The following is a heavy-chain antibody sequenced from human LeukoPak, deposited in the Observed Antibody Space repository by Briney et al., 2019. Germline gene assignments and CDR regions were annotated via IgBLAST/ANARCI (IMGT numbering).Heavy chain of an antibody. V-gene: IGHV4-4*02. J-gene: IGHJ5*02. Sequence: SETLSLTCGVSGGSITTTNFWSWVRQPPGGGLEWIGEISLRGRTQYNPSLKSRVNISMDESKNHLYLSLASVTAADTAVYYCSRESGPYCPFGHWGQGTLVAVTS. CDR2: ISLRGRT. CDR3: SRESGPYCPFGH. D-gene: IGHD1-26*01. CDR1: GGSITTTNF.